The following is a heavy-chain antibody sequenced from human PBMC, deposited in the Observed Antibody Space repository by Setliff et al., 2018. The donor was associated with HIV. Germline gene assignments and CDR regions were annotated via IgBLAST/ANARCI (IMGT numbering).Heavy chain of an antibody. D-gene: IGHD6-19*01. V-gene: IGHV4-4*07. CDR1: GGSISSGYF. Sequence: SETLSLTCTVSGGSISSGYFWSWIRQPAGKGLEWIGRIYSGGSTNYNPSLKSRVTLSIDKSKNQVSLKLTSVTAADTAVYYCARAPTGWYELDLWGQGTLVTVSS. J-gene: IGHJ5*02. CDR2: IYSGGST. CDR3: ARAPTGWYELDL.